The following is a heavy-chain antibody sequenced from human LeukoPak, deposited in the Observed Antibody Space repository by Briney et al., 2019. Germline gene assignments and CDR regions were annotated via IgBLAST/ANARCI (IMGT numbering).Heavy chain of an antibody. CDR2: ISVYNGNT. V-gene: IGHV1-18*01. CDR1: AYTFTSYA. Sequence: ASVKVSCKASAYTFTSYAISWMRQAPGQGLEWMGWISVYNGNTNYARKFQGRVTMTTDTSTNTVYMELRSLRFDDAAVYYCARDLAGIVGVTAWFGPWGQGTLVTVSS. J-gene: IGHJ5*02. CDR3: ARDLAGIVGVTAWFGP. D-gene: IGHD1-26*01.